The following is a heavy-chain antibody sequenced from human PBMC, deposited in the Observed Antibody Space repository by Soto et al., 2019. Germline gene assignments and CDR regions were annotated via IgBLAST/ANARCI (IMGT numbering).Heavy chain of an antibody. V-gene: IGHV4-39*01. CDR2: IYYSGST. J-gene: IGHJ6*02. Sequence: PSETLSLTYTVSGGSISSSSYYWGWIRQPPGKGLEWIGSIYYSGSTYYNPSLKSRVTISVDTSKNQFSLKLSSVTAADTAVYYCFGEYYYDFWSGYSTKSYYGMDVWGQGTTVTVSS. CDR1: GGSISSSSYY. D-gene: IGHD3-3*01. CDR3: FGEYYYDFWSGYSTKSYYGMDV.